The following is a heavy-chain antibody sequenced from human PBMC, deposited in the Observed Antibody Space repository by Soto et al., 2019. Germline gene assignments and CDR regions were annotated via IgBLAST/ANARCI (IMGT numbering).Heavy chain of an antibody. CDR3: ARDTTVVTFQLGY. CDR1: GFTFSDYY. CDR2: ISYDGSNK. D-gene: IGHD4-17*01. V-gene: IGHV3-30-3*01. Sequence: QVQLVESGGGLVKPGGSLRLSCAASGFTFSDYYMSWIRQAPGKGLEWVAVISYDGSNKYYADSVKGRFTISRDNSKNTLYLQMNSLRAEDTAVYYCARDTTVVTFQLGYWGQGTLVTVSS. J-gene: IGHJ4*02.